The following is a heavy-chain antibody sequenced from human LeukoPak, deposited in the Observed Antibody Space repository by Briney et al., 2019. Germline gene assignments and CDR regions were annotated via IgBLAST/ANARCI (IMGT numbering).Heavy chain of an antibody. J-gene: IGHJ3*02. Sequence: TGGSLRLSCAASGFIVSNNYLSWVRQAPGKGLEWISAIYSGGSTYYADSVKGRFTVSRDNSKNTLYLQMNSLRAEDTAVYYCARDGRAAAHAFDIWGQGTMVTVSS. D-gene: IGHD6-13*01. CDR2: IYSGGST. V-gene: IGHV3-66*01. CDR1: GFIVSNNY. CDR3: ARDGRAAAHAFDI.